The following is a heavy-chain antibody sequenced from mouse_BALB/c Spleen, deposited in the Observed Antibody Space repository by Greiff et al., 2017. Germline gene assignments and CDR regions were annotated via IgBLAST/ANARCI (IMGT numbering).Heavy chain of an antibody. Sequence: EVQLQESGGGLVKPGGSLKLSCAASGFTFSSYAMSWVRQSPEKRLEWVAEISSGGSYTYYPDTVTGRFTISRDNAKNTLYLEMSSLRSEDTAMYYCARYDYWGQGTLVTVSA. D-gene: IGHD2-3*01. J-gene: IGHJ3*01. CDR1: GFTFSSYA. V-gene: IGHV5-9-4*01. CDR3: ARYDY. CDR2: ISSGGSYT.